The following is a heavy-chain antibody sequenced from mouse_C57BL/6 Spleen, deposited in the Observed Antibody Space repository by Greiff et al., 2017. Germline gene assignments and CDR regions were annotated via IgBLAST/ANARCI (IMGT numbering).Heavy chain of an antibody. CDR1: GFSLTSYG. CDR3: ARPYDGYSGAMDY. J-gene: IGHJ4*01. Sequence: VKVVESGPGLVAPSQSLSITCTVSGFSLTSYGVHWVRQPPGKGLEWLVVIWSDGSTTYNSALKSRLSISKDNSKSQVFLKMNSLQTDDTAMYYCARPYDGYSGAMDYWGQGTSVTVSS. V-gene: IGHV2-6*03. D-gene: IGHD2-3*01. CDR2: IWSDGST.